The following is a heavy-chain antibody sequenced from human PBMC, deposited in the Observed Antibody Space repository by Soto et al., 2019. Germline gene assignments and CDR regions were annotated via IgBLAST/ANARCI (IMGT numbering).Heavy chain of an antibody. CDR2: VGAYNGNT. D-gene: IGHD6-19*01. CDR1: GDAFTSCG. Sequence: GASVKVSCKESGDAFTSCGSRWVRQAPGQGLEWMGWVGAYNGNTNYAQKFQGRVTMTTDTSTSTAYMELRSLRSDDSAVYYCARDRGSGWFVYWGQGTQVTVSS. J-gene: IGHJ4*02. V-gene: IGHV1-18*01. CDR3: ARDRGSGWFVY.